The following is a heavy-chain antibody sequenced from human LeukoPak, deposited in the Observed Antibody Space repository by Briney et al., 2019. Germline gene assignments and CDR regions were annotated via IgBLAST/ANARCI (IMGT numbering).Heavy chain of an antibody. J-gene: IGHJ4*02. CDR3: ARQEDIVVVTATFDY. D-gene: IGHD2-21*02. CDR1: GGSISSSSYY. V-gene: IGHV4-39*01. CDR2: IYYSGST. Sequence: SETQSLTCTVSGGSISSSSYYWGWIRQPPGKGLEWIGSIYYSGSTYYNPSLKSRVTISVDTSKNQFSLKLSSVTAADMAVYYCARQEDIVVVTATFDYWGQGTLVTVSS.